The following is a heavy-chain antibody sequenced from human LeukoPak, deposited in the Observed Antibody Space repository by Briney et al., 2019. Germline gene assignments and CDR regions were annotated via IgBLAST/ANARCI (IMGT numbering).Heavy chain of an antibody. J-gene: IGHJ6*03. CDR1: GFTFSSFD. D-gene: IGHD1-1*01. CDR2: IGTTSDT. V-gene: IGHV3-13*01. Sequence: GGSLRLSCAASGFTFSSFDMHWVRQPTGQGLEWVSTIGTTSDTYYLGSVEGRFTLSRDNAKNSLYLQMNSLTAGDTAVYYCARGPPRGKYYYMDVWGKGTTVTVSS. CDR3: ARGPPRGKYYYMDV.